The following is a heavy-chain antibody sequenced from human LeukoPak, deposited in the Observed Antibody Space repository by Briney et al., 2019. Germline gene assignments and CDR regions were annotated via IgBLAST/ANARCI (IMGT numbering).Heavy chain of an antibody. D-gene: IGHD2-15*01. CDR3: ARDDCSGESCYRSWFDP. J-gene: IGHJ5*02. CDR2: IIPIFGTA. Sequence: ASVKVSCKASGGTFSSYAISWVRQAPEQGLEWMGGIIPIFGTANYAQKFQGRVTITADESTSTAYMELSSLRSEDTAVYYCARDDCSGESCYRSWFDPWGQGTLVTVSS. CDR1: GGTFSSYA. V-gene: IGHV1-69*13.